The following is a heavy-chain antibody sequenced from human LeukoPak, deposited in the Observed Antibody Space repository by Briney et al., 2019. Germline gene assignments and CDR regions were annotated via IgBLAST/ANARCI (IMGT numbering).Heavy chain of an antibody. Sequence: ASVKVSCKVSGYTLTELSMHWVRQAPGKGLEWMGGFDPEDGETIYAQKFQGRVTMTEDTSTDTAYMELSSLRSEDTAVYYCATDRFWSGYFDYWGQGTLVTVSS. J-gene: IGHJ4*02. D-gene: IGHD3-3*01. V-gene: IGHV1-24*01. CDR3: ATDRFWSGYFDY. CDR1: GYTLTELS. CDR2: FDPEDGET.